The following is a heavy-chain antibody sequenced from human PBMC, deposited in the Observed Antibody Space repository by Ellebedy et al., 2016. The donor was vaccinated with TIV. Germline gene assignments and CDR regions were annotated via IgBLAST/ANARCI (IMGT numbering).Heavy chain of an antibody. D-gene: IGHD3-10*01. J-gene: IGHJ4*02. V-gene: IGHV4-4*02. CDR3: ARAHSLTMVRGGHRGYGY. Sequence: SETLSLTCGVSGDYITRSNWWSWVRQPPGKGLEWIGEVYDTGSNNYNPSLKSRVTISLDTSKSQFSLKLTSVTAADTAVYYCARAHSLTMVRGGHRGYGYWGQGTLVTVSS. CDR2: VYDTGSN. CDR1: GDYITRSNW.